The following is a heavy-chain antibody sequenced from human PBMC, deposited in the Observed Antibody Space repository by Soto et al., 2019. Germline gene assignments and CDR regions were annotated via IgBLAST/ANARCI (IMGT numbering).Heavy chain of an antibody. V-gene: IGHV1-18*01. CDR3: ARAASESAPPPNWFDP. D-gene: IGHD6-6*01. CDR1: GYTFTSYG. Sequence: QVQLVQSGAEVTKPGASVQVSCKASGYTFTSYGISWVRQAPGQGLEWMGWISAYKGNTNYAQQLQGRVTMTTDTSTSTAYMELRSLRSDDTAVYYGARAASESAPPPNWFDPWGQGTLVTVSS. J-gene: IGHJ5*01. CDR2: ISAYKGNT.